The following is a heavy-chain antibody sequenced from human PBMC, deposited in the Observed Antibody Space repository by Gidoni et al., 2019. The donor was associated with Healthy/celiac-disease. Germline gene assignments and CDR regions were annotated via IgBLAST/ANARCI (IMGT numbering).Heavy chain of an antibody. Sequence: QVQLVQSGAEVKKPGSSVKVSCKASGGTFSSYAISWVRQAPGQGLEWMGRIIPILGIANYAQKFQGRVTITADKSTSTAYMELSSLRSEDTAVYYCASTNCSGGSCYGWFDPWGQGTLVTVSS. CDR3: ASTNCSGGSCYGWFDP. CDR1: GGTFSSYA. J-gene: IGHJ5*02. V-gene: IGHV1-69*04. D-gene: IGHD2-15*01. CDR2: IIPILGIA.